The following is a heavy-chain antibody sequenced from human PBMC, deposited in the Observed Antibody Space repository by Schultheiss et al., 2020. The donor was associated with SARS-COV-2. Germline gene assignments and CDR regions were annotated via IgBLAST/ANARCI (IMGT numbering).Heavy chain of an antibody. V-gene: IGHV4-59*08. CDR2: INHSGST. CDR3: ARHRKTGTTNY. CDR1: GGSISSYY. Sequence: SETLSLTCTVSGGSISSYYWSWIRQPPGKGLEWIGEINHSGSTNYNPSLKSRVTISVDTSKNQFSLKLSSVTAADTAVYYCARHRKTGTTNYWGQGTLVTVSS. J-gene: IGHJ4*02. D-gene: IGHD1-7*01.